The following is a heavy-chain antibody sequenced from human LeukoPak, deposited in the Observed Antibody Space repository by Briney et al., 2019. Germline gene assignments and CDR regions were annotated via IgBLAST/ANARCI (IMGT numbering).Heavy chain of an antibody. D-gene: IGHD1-26*01. Sequence: GGSLTLSCAVCGFPLSIYSMNWVREAPEEGVEWVSSISSSSSYLYYADPVKGRFHISRDHAKHSLYLQMNSQRAEYTAVYYCARSFGSYCFDYWGQGTLVTVSS. CDR2: ISSSSSYL. CDR1: GFPLSIYS. CDR3: ARSFGSYCFDY. V-gene: IGHV3-21*01. J-gene: IGHJ4*02.